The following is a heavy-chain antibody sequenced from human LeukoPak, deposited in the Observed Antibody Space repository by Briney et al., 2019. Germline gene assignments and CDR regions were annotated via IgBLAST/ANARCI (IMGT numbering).Heavy chain of an antibody. D-gene: IGHD2-2*01. J-gene: IGHJ3*02. V-gene: IGHV3-23*01. CDR1: GFTFSSYA. Sequence: GGSLRLSCAASGFTFSSYAMSWVRQAPGKGLEWVSAISGSGGSTYYADSVKGRFTISRDNSKNTLYLQMNSLRAEDTAVYYCAKDWDIVVVPADAFDIWGQGIMVTVSS. CDR2: ISGSGGST. CDR3: AKDWDIVVVPADAFDI.